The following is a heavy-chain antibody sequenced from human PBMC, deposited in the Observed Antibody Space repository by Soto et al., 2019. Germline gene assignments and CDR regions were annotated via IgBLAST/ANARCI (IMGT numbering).Heavy chain of an antibody. D-gene: IGHD1-1*01. CDR1: CYTFTSYG. CDR3: ARERLRADSGTSLSY. J-gene: IGHJ4*02. Sequence: GASAKVSCKDRCYTFTSYGINWLRHDNGQWLEWMGWISAQNGNTNYAQKFEGRVTMTTDTSTSTAYMELRSLRADDTAMYYCARERLRADSGTSLSYWGQGTLVTVSS. V-gene: IGHV1-18*01. CDR2: ISAQNGNT.